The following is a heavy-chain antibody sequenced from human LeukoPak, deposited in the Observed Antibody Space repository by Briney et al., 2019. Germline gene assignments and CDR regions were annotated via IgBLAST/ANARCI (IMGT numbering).Heavy chain of an antibody. D-gene: IGHD3-22*01. CDR3: ARGSDYYDSSGQIDY. CDR2: IYYSGST. J-gene: IGHJ4*02. Sequence: SQTLSLTCTVSGGSISSGGYYWSWIRQHPGKGLEYIGYIYYSGSTYYNPSLKSRVTISVDMSKNQFSLRLSSVTAADTAVYYCARGSDYYDSSGQIDYWGQGTLVTVSS. V-gene: IGHV4-31*03. CDR1: GGSISSGGYY.